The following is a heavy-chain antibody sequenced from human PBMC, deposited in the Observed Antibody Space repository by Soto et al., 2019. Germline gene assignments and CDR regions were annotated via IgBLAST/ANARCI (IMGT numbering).Heavy chain of an antibody. CDR1: SGSISSSSYY. V-gene: IGHV4-39*01. J-gene: IGHJ5*02. D-gene: IGHD2-2*01. CDR2: IYYSGST. CDR3: AIVVVPARYQSYPWFDP. Sequence: PSETLSLTCTVSSGSISSSSYYWGWIRQPPGKGLEWIGSIYYSGSTYYNPSLKSRVTISVDTSKNQFSLKLSSVTAADTAVYYCAIVVVPARYQSYPWFDPWGQGTLVTVSS.